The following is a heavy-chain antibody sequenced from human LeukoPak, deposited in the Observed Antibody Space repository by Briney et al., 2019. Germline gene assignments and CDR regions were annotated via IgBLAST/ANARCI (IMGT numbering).Heavy chain of an antibody. J-gene: IGHJ4*02. CDR3: ATQSNYYLDD. CDR2: IIPMFDTQ. Sequence: SVKVSCKASGGNFRNHAVSWVRQAPGQGLESMGRIIPMFDTQNHAQKFQGRVTIFADKSTGTVCMDLNSLTSDDTAVYYCATQSNYYLDDWGQGTRVTVSS. V-gene: IGHV1-69*06. D-gene: IGHD3-10*01. CDR1: GGNFRNHA.